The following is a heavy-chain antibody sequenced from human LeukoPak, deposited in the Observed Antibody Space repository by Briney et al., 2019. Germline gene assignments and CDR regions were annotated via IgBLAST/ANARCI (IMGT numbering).Heavy chain of an antibody. CDR2: IWYDGSNK. Sequence: PGGSLRLSCAASGFTFSSYGMHWVRQAPGKGLEWVAVIWYDGSNKYYADSVKGRFTISRDNSKNTLYLQMNSLRAEDTAVYYCAKCGRSGSYSTYYFDYWGQGTLDTVSS. D-gene: IGHD1-26*01. CDR1: GFTFSSYG. V-gene: IGHV3-33*06. CDR3: AKCGRSGSYSTYYFDY. J-gene: IGHJ4*02.